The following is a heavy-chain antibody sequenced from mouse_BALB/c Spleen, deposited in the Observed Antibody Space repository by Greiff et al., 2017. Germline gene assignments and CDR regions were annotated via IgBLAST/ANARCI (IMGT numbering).Heavy chain of an antibody. CDR2: IRNKANGYTT. V-gene: IGHV7-3*02. J-gene: IGHJ4*01. CDR3: ARDYSGYYAMDD. Sequence: EVKVVESGGGLVQPGGSLRLSCATSGFTFTDYYMSWVRQPPGKALEWLGFIRNKANGYTTEYSASVKGRFTISRDNSQSILYLQMNTLRAEDSATYYCARDYSGYYAMDDWGQGTSVTVSS. D-gene: IGHD3-1*01. CDR1: GFTFTDYY.